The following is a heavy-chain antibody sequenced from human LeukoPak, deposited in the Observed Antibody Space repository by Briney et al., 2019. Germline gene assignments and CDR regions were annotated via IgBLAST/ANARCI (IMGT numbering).Heavy chain of an antibody. CDR3: ARPATVTTSFWYFDL. V-gene: IGHV4-39*01. Sequence: SETLSLTCTVSGGSISSSSYYWGWIRQPPGKGLEWIGSIFYSGRTYYNPSLKSLVTISLDTSKNQFSLKLSSVTAADTAVYYCARPATVTTSFWYFDLWGRGTLVTVSS. CDR1: GGSISSSSYY. D-gene: IGHD4-17*01. J-gene: IGHJ2*01. CDR2: IFYSGRT.